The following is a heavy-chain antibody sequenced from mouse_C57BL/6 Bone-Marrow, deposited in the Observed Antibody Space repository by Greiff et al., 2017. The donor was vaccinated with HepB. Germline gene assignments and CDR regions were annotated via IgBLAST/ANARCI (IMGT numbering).Heavy chain of an antibody. CDR1: GYTFTSYW. V-gene: IGHV1-55*01. CDR3: ARPITTVVALHWYFDV. D-gene: IGHD1-1*01. Sequence: VKLQQPGAELVKPGASVKMSCKASGYTFTSYWITWVKQRPGQGLEWIGDIYPGSGSTNYNEKFKSKATLTVDTSSSTAYMQLSSLTSEDSAVYYCARPITTVVALHWYFDVWGTGTTVTVSS. J-gene: IGHJ1*03. CDR2: IYPGSGST.